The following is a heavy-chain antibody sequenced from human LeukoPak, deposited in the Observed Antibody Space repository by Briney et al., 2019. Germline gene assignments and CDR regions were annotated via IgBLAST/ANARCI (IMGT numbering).Heavy chain of an antibody. Sequence: ASVKVSCNSSGYTFTGYYMHWVRQAPGQGLEWMVWINPNSGGTHYAQKFQGRVTMTRDTSINTAYMELSRLRSDDTAIYYCARGSRIVTSTIDWFDPWGQGALLAVSS. CDR3: ARGSRIVTSTIDWFDP. J-gene: IGHJ5*02. V-gene: IGHV1-2*02. CDR2: INPNSGGT. CDR1: GYTFTGYY. D-gene: IGHD1-26*01.